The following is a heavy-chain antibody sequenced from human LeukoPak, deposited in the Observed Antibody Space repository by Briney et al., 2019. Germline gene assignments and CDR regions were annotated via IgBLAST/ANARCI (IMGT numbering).Heavy chain of an antibody. Sequence: ASVKVSCKASGYTFTSYDINWVRQAPGRGLEWMGWMNPNSGNTDYAQKFQGRVTMTRNSSISTAYMELSSLRSEDTAVYYCARGGRFGGVSPDFDYWGQGTLVTVSS. D-gene: IGHD3-16*01. J-gene: IGHJ4*02. CDR3: ARGGRFGGVSPDFDY. V-gene: IGHV1-8*01. CDR1: GYTFTSYD. CDR2: MNPNSGNT.